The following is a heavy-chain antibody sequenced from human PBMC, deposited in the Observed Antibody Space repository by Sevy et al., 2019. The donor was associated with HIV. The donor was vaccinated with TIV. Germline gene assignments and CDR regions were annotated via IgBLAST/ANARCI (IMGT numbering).Heavy chain of an antibody. Sequence: GGSLRLSCVASGFTFSNSWMNWVRQAPGKGLEWVATINQDGSETFYVDSVKGRFTISRHNPRKSLYLQMNSLSAEDTAVYYCARLFYGSADYWGQGTLVTVSS. V-gene: IGHV3-7*01. J-gene: IGHJ4*02. CDR2: INQDGSET. CDR1: GFTFSNSW. CDR3: ARLFYGSADY. D-gene: IGHD3-10*01.